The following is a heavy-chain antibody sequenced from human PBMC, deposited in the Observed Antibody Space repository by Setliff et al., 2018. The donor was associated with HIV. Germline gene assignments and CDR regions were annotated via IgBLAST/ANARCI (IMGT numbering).Heavy chain of an antibody. CDR1: GYTLTELY. Sequence: GASVKVSCKVSGYTLTELYMHWVRQAPGKGLEWMGRFDPENGETIYAQKFQGRVTMTEDTSTDTAYMDLSSLRSEDTAFYYCSTYVWRGPVRVVTGLDYWGQGTLVTVSS. CDR2: FDPENGET. D-gene: IGHD2-21*02. V-gene: IGHV1-24*01. CDR3: STYVWRGPVRVVTGLDY. J-gene: IGHJ4*02.